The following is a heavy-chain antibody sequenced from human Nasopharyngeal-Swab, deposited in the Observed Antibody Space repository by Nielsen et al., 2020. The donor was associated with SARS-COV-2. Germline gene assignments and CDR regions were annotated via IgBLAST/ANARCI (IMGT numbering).Heavy chain of an antibody. CDR2: IDAGGANT. CDR3: GKLAGAAVAGTPFDY. J-gene: IGHJ4*02. V-gene: IGHV3-23*01. D-gene: IGHD6-19*01. Sequence: GESLKISCAASGFTFSTYAMTWVRQAPGKGLEWVSTIDAGGANTFYADSVKGRFTISRDNSKNTLYLQMNSLRADDTAVYYCGKLAGAAVAGTPFDYWGQGTLVTVSS. CDR1: GFTFSTYA.